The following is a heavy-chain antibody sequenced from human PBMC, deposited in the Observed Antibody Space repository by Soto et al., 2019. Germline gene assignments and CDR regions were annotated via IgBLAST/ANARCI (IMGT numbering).Heavy chain of an antibody. D-gene: IGHD2-15*01. CDR3: ATRDDSCSGGSCYSYYDAFDI. V-gene: IGHV1-24*01. Sequence: ASVKVSCTVSGYTLTELSMHWVRQAPGKGLEWMGGFDPEDGETIYAQKFQGRVTMTEDTSTDTAYMELSSLRSEDTAVYYCATRDDSCSGGSCYSYYDAFDIWGQGTMVTVSS. CDR2: FDPEDGET. CDR1: GYTLTELS. J-gene: IGHJ3*02.